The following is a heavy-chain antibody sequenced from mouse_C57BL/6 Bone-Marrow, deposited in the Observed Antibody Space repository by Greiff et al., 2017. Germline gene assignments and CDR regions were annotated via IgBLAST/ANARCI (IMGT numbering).Heavy chain of an antibody. V-gene: IGHV5-6*02. CDR2: ISSGGSYT. CDR1: GFTFSSYG. Sequence: DVKLVESGGDLVKPGGSLKLSCAASGFTFSSYGMSWVRQTPDKRLEWVATISSGGSYTYYPDSVKGRFPISRDNAKNTLYLQMSSLKSEDTAMYYCARQGAYWGQGTLVTVSA. J-gene: IGHJ3*01. CDR3: ARQGAY. D-gene: IGHD3-3*01.